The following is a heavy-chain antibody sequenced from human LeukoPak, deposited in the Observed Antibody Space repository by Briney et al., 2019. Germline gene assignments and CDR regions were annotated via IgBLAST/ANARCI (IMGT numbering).Heavy chain of an antibody. CDR3: AREAERGDSSSYYGYYFDY. CDR1: GFTFSSYA. D-gene: IGHD3-22*01. CDR2: ISYDGSNK. Sequence: GGSLRLSCAASGFTFSSYAMHWVRQAPGKGLEWVAVISYDGSNKYYADSVKGRFTISRDNSKDTLYLQMNSLRAEDTAVYYCAREAERGDSSSYYGYYFDYWGQGALVTVSS. J-gene: IGHJ4*02. V-gene: IGHV3-30-3*01.